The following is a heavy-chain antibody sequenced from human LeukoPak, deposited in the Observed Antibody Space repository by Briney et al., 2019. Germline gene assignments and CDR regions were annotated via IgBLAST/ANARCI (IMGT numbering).Heavy chain of an antibody. CDR1: GGSISSISHY. CDR2: LYYTGSS. Sequence: SETLSLTCTVSGGSISSISHYWGWVRQSPGKGLEWIGTLYYTGSSDYNPSLKSRVTISVDKSKNQFSLKLSSVTAADTAVYYCARVRSGSYDAFDIWGQGTMVTVSS. J-gene: IGHJ3*02. V-gene: IGHV4-39*07. CDR3: ARVRSGSYDAFDI. D-gene: IGHD3-10*01.